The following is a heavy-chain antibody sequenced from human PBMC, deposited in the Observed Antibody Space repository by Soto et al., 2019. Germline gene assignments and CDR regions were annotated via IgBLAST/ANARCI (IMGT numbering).Heavy chain of an antibody. J-gene: IGHJ4*02. V-gene: IGHV3-64D*06. CDR3: VKSRYCSSTSCWAFDY. Sequence: VSLQLSCSASGFTFSCYAMHWDRQAPGKGLEYVSAISSNGGSTYYADSVKGRFTISRDNSKNTLYLQMSSLRAEDTAVYYCVKSRYCSSTSCWAFDYWGQGTLVTVSS. CDR1: GFTFSCYA. CDR2: ISSNGGST. D-gene: IGHD2-2*01.